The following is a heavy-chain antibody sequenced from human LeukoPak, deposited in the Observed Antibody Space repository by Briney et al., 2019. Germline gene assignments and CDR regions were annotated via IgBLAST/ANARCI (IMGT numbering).Heavy chain of an antibody. Sequence: QAGGSLRLSCAASGFTFSSYAMHWVRQAPGKGLEWVAVISYDGSNKYYADSVKGRFTISRDNSKNTLYLQMNSLRAEDTAVYYCARGNYDFPAPYYYNYYYMDVWGKGTTVTVSS. V-gene: IGHV3-30*01. J-gene: IGHJ6*03. CDR3: ARGNYDFPAPYYYNYYYMDV. D-gene: IGHD3-3*01. CDR2: ISYDGSNK. CDR1: GFTFSSYA.